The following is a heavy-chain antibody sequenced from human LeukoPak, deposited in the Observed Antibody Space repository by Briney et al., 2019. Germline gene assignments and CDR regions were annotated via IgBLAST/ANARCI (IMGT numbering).Heavy chain of an antibody. V-gene: IGHV1-2*02. CDR3: AREGCSSTSCYFPVSMGYYYYGMDV. J-gene: IGHJ6*02. Sequence: GASVKVSCKASGYTFTGYYMHWVRQAPGQGLEWMGWINPNSGGTNYAQKFQGRVTMTRDTSISTAYMELSRLRSDDTAVYYCAREGCSSTSCYFPVSMGYYYYGMDVWGQGTTVTVSS. D-gene: IGHD2-2*01. CDR2: INPNSGGT. CDR1: GYTFTGYY.